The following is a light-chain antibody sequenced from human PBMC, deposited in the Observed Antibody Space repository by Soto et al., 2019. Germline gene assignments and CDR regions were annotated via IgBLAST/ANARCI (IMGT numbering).Light chain of an antibody. J-gene: IGLJ1*01. CDR2: DVS. CDR3: CSYAGSYTHYV. CDR1: SSDVGGYNY. V-gene: IGLV2-11*01. Sequence: QSALTQPRSVSGSPGQSITISCTGTSSDVGGYNYVSWYRQHPGKDPKLMIYDVSKRPSGVPDRFSGSKSGNTASLTISGLQAEDESDYYCCSYAGSYTHYVFGTGTKLTVL.